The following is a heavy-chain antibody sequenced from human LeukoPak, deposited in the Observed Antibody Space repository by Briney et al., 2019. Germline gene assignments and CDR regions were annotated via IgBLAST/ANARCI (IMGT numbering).Heavy chain of an antibody. CDR2: ISYDGSNK. J-gene: IGHJ4*02. Sequence: PGGSLRLSCAASGFTFSSYAMHWVRQAPGKGLEWVAVISYDGSNKYYADSVKGRFTISRDNSKNTLYLQTNSLRAEDTAVYYCARERWIAVAGNLDYWGQGTLVTVSS. CDR3: ARERWIAVAGNLDY. D-gene: IGHD6-19*01. CDR1: GFTFSSYA. V-gene: IGHV3-30*04.